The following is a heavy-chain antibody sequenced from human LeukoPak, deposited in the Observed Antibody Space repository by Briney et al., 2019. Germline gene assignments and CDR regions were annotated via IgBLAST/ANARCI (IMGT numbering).Heavy chain of an antibody. CDR2: IYSGGST. Sequence: PGGSLRLSCAASGFIVSSMYMNWVRQAPGKGLEWVSVIYSGGSTYYADSVKGRFTISRDKSKNTLYLQMNTLRAEDTAMYYCYCGSGSDFDYWGQGTLVTVSS. CDR1: GFIVSSMY. CDR3: YCGSGSDFDY. V-gene: IGHV3-53*01. D-gene: IGHD3-10*01. J-gene: IGHJ4*02.